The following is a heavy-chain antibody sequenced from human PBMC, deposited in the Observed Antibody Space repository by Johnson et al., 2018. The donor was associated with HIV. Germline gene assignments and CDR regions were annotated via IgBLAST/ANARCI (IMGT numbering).Heavy chain of an antibody. Sequence: VQLVESGGGVVQPGRSLRLSCAASGFTFSSYGMHWVRQAPGKGLEWVSGISWNSRSIGYADSVKGRFTISRDNAKNSLYLQMNSLRAEDTAVYYCAKDQHIVVVTADDAFDIWGQGTMVTVSS. V-gene: IGHV3-9*01. CDR2: ISWNSRSI. D-gene: IGHD2-21*02. J-gene: IGHJ3*02. CDR3: AKDQHIVVVTADDAFDI. CDR1: GFTFSSYG.